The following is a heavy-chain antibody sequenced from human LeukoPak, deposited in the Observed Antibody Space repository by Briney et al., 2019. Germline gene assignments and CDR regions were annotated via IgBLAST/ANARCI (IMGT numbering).Heavy chain of an antibody. Sequence: SETLSLTCTVSGGSISSYYWSWIRPPPGKGLEGIGYIYYSGSTNYNPSLKSRVTISLDTSKNQFSLKLSSVTAADTAVYYCARHAFEGVWGSYRYMGAFDIWGQGTMVTVSS. J-gene: IGHJ3*02. V-gene: IGHV4-59*08. CDR2: IYYSGST. CDR1: GGSISSYY. CDR3: ARHAFEGVWGSYRYMGAFDI. D-gene: IGHD3-16*02.